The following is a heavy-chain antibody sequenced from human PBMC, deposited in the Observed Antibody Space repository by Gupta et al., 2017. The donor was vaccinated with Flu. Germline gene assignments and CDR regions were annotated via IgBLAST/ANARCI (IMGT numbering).Heavy chain of an antibody. D-gene: IGHD3-9*01. V-gene: IGHV3-11*01. CDR3: ARDRRDLDKGYYYYYMDV. CDR2: ITSSGRDV. Sequence: MSWIRQGPGKGPEWVAYITSSGRDVYYVDSVKGRFTVTRDNARNSVFLHMHNLRPQDTAVYYCARDRRDLDKGYYYYYMDVWGKGAAVTVSS. J-gene: IGHJ6*03.